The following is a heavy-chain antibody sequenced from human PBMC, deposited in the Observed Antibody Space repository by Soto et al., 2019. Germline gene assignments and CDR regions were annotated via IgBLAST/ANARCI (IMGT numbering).Heavy chain of an antibody. CDR2: IYYRRTT. CDR1: GGSISSYY. J-gene: IGHJ4*02. Sequence: PSETLSLTWTVSGGSISSYYGSWIRKQQGKGLELIGYIYYRRTTNYNPSLKSRVTISVDTSKHQFSLKLSSVTAADTAVYYCARVRLRYFDWLPYFDYWGQGPLVTVSS. V-gene: IGHV4-59*01. D-gene: IGHD3-9*01. CDR3: ARVRLRYFDWLPYFDY.